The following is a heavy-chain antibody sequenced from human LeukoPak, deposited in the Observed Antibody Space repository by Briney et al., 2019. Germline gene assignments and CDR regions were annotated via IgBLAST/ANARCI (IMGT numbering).Heavy chain of an antibody. J-gene: IGHJ6*03. CDR2: IYYSGST. V-gene: IGHV4-59*01. CDR3: ARTNSPYYCGGDCYSDYYYYMDV. Sequence: SETLSLTCTVSGGSISSYYWSWIRQPPGKGLAWIGYIYYSGSTNYNPSLKSRVTISVDTSKNQFSLKLSSVTAADTAVYYCARTNSPYYCGGDCYSDYYYYMDVWGKGTTVTVSS. CDR1: GGSISSYY. D-gene: IGHD2-21*02.